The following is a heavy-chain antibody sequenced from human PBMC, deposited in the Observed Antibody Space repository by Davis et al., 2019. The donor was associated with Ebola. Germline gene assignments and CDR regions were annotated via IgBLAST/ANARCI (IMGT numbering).Heavy chain of an antibody. V-gene: IGHV4-34*01. CDR1: GGSFTDYF. Sequence: SETLSLTCAVYGGSFTDYFWSWIRQPPGKGLEWIGETSHHPDYTNYSPSFGGRVTISVDSSKNQFSLKLSSVTAADTAVYYCARVNYDFWSGYYTGNWFDPWGQGTLVTVSS. D-gene: IGHD3-3*01. CDR2: TSHHPDYT. J-gene: IGHJ5*02. CDR3: ARVNYDFWSGYYTGNWFDP.